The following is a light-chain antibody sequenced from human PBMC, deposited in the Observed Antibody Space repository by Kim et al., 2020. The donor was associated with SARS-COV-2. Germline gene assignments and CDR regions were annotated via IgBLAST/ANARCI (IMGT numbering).Light chain of an antibody. CDR2: DFT. CDR1: SSDIGAYGY. J-gene: IGLJ3*02. V-gene: IGLV2-14*03. CDR3: SSYTTSTTWV. Sequence: GQSIPISCSGTSSDIGAYGYVSWYQQLPGRAPKLMMYDFTQRPSGVSDRFSGSRSGNTASLTISGLQTEDEADYYCSSYTTSTTWVFGGGTQLTVL.